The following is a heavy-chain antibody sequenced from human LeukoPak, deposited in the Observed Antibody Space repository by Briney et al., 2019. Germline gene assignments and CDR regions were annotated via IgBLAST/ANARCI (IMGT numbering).Heavy chain of an antibody. CDR1: AFSLSTSGVG. V-gene: IGHV2-5*01. CDR3: AHARMTDAFDI. Sequence: SGPTLVNPTQTLTLTCTFSAFSLSTSGVGVGWIRQPPGKALEWLTLIYWNDDKRYSPSLRSRLTITKDTSKNQVVLTMTNMDPVDTATYYCAHARMTDAFDIWGQGTMVTVSS. CDR2: IYWNDDK. J-gene: IGHJ3*02. D-gene: IGHD1-14*01.